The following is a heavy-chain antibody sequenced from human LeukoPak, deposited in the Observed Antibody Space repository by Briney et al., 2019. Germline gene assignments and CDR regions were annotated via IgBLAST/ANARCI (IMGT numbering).Heavy chain of an antibody. CDR1: GDSVSSNSAA. Sequence: SQTLSLTCAISGDSVSSNSAAWNWIRQSPSRGLEWLGRTYYRSKWYNDYAVSVKSRITINPDTSKDQFSLQLNSVTPKDTAVYYCARAPGYSSSWPHFDYWGQGTLVTVSS. D-gene: IGHD6-13*01. J-gene: IGHJ4*02. V-gene: IGHV6-1*01. CDR2: TYYRSKWYN. CDR3: ARAPGYSSSWPHFDY.